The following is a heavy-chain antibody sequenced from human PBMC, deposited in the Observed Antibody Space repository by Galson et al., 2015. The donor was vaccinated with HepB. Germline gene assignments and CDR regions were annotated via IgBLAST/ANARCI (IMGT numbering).Heavy chain of an antibody. CDR1: GFTLSSYA. J-gene: IGHJ4*02. CDR3: AKRAILRGIEVYFDY. Sequence: SLRLSCAASGFTLSSYAMSWVRQAPGKGLEWVSAISGSGGSTYYADSVKGRFTTSRDNSKNTLYLQMNSLRAEDTAVYYCAKRAILRGIEVYFDYWGQGTLVTVSS. CDR2: ISGSGGST. V-gene: IGHV3-23*01. D-gene: IGHD6-13*01.